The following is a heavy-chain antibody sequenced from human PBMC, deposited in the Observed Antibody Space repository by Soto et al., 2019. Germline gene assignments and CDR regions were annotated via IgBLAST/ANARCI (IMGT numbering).Heavy chain of an antibody. CDR1: GYTFTSYD. D-gene: IGHD3-3*01. CDR3: AREVGGYDFWSGYTPRWYYYYYGMDV. CDR2: MNPNSGNT. J-gene: IGHJ6*02. V-gene: IGHV1-8*01. Sequence: ASVKVSCKASGYTFTSYDINWVRQATGQGLEWMGWMNPNSGNTGYAQKFQGRVTMTRNTSTSTAYMELSSLRSEDTAVYYCAREVGGYDFWSGYTPRWYYYYYGMDVWGQGTTVTVSS.